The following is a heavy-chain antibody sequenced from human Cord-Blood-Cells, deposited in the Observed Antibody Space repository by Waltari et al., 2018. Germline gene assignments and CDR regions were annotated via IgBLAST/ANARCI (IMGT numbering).Heavy chain of an antibody. CDR2: IYYSGST. J-gene: IGHJ4*02. D-gene: IGHD6-13*01. Sequence: QVQLQESGPGLVKPSETLSLTCTVSGGSVSSGSYYWSWIRQPPGKGLEWIWYIYYSGSTNYNPSLKSRVTISVDTSKNQFSLKLSSVTAADTAVYYCARGPRLSIAAAVYDYWGQGTLVTVSS. CDR1: GGSVSSGSYY. V-gene: IGHV4-61*01. CDR3: ARGPRLSIAAAVYDY.